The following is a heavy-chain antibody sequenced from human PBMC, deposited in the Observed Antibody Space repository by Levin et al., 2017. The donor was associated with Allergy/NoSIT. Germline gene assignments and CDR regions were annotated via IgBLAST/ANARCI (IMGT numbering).Heavy chain of an antibody. V-gene: IGHV3-11*01. CDR1: GFTFSDFH. CDR2: ISSSSSTI. Sequence: GGSLRLSCAASGFTFSDFHMSWIRQAPGKALEWVSHISSSSSTIYYADSVKGRFTISRDNAKKSLYLQMNTLRAEDTAVYYCARARYSYGQTGCFDFWGRGTLVTVSS. CDR3: ARARYSYGQTGCFDF. J-gene: IGHJ4*02. D-gene: IGHD5-18*01.